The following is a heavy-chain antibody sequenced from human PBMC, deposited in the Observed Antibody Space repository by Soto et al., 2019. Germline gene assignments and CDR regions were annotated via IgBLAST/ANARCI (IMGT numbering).Heavy chain of an antibody. CDR1: GFSFDSYG. V-gene: IGHV3-30*03. CDR3: ARGGAMGVDY. Sequence: LVESGGGVVQPGRSLTLSCSGSGFSFDSYGMHWVRQAPGKGLEWVATVSFDSKNKYYVDSVEGRFTISRDNSKNMMYLQMNSLRHVDTAVYYCARGGAMGVDYWGQGTLVTVSS. CDR2: VSFDSKNK. D-gene: IGHD1-26*01. J-gene: IGHJ4*02.